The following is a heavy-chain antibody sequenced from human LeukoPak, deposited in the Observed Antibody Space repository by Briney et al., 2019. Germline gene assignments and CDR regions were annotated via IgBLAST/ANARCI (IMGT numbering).Heavy chain of an antibody. CDR1: GYSFTSYW. Sequence: GESLQISCKGSGYSFTSYWIGGGRQVPGKGLEGMGISYPGDSDTRYSPSFQGQVTISADKSISTAYLQWSSLKASDTAMYYCARGGPGGYSYGFRDYWGQGTLVTVSS. CDR2: SYPGDSDT. V-gene: IGHV5-51*01. CDR3: ARGGPGGYSYGFRDY. D-gene: IGHD5-18*01. J-gene: IGHJ4*02.